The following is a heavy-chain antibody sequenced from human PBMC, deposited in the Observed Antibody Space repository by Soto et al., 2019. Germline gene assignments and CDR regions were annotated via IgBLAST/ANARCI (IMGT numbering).Heavy chain of an antibody. Sequence: GGSLRLSCAASGFRFSDEYMDWVRQAPGKGLEWVARIRTKAKSYSTEYAASVQGRFTISRDDSKNSLFLQMNSLQVEDTAVYYGGIHISGYTGDRWGQGSMVTVSS. CDR3: GIHISGYTGDR. J-gene: IGHJ5*02. V-gene: IGHV3-72*01. CDR2: IRTKAKSYST. CDR1: GFRFSDEY. D-gene: IGHD6-13*01.